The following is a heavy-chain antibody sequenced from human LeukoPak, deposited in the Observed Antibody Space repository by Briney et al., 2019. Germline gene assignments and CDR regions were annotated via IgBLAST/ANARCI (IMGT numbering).Heavy chain of an antibody. Sequence: GGSLRLSCAASGFTFSDYYMSWIRQAPGKGLDWVSYISSSGSTMYYADSVKGRFTISRDNAKNSLYLQMNSLRAQDAAVYYWARYSGGLFDPWGQGTLVTVSS. CDR3: ARYSGGLFDP. V-gene: IGHV3-11*04. CDR2: ISSSGSTM. D-gene: IGHD1-26*01. CDR1: GFTFSDYY. J-gene: IGHJ5*02.